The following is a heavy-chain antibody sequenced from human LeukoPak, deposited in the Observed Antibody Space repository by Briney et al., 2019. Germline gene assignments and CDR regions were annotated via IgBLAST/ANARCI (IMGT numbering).Heavy chain of an antibody. J-gene: IGHJ4*02. D-gene: IGHD2-15*01. CDR3: ARGGGYYPIDY. CDR2: LYSDGRT. CDR1: GFTFSGYS. Sequence: GGSLRLSCTASGFTFSGYSMNWIRQAPGKGLEWVSVLYSDGRTYYADSVKGRFTISRDTSKNTLYLQVNSLRAEDTAVYYCARGGGYYPIDYWGQGTLVTVSS. V-gene: IGHV3-53*01.